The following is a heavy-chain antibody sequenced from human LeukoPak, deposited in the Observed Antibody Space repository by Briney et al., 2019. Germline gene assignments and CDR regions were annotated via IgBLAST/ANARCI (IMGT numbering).Heavy chain of an antibody. J-gene: IGHJ6*03. D-gene: IGHD6-13*01. CDR2: ISGSGGST. V-gene: IGHV3-23*01. Sequence: GGSLRLSCAASGFTFSSYGMSWVRQAPGKGLEWVSAISGSGGSTYYADSVKGRFTISRDNSKNTLYLQMNSLRAEDTAVYYCAKDQSSSWYYYYYMDVWGKGTTVTVSS. CDR1: GFTFSSYG. CDR3: AKDQSSSWYYYYYMDV.